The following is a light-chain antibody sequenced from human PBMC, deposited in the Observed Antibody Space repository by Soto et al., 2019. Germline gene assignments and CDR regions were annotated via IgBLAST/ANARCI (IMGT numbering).Light chain of an antibody. V-gene: IGKV3-15*01. J-gene: IGKJ4*01. Sequence: EIVMTQSPATLSVSPGERATLSCRASQSVSSNLAWYQQKPSQAPRLLIYGASTRATGIPARFSGSGSGTEFTLTISSLQSEDFAVYYCQQYNNWPPLLTFGGGTKVE. CDR1: QSVSSN. CDR3: QQYNNWPPLLT. CDR2: GAS.